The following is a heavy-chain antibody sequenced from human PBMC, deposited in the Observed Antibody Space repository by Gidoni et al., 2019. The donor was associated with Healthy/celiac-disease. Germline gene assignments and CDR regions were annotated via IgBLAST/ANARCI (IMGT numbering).Heavy chain of an antibody. D-gene: IGHD5-12*01. CDR1: GFLFSNYG. CDR2: IWYDGINK. Sequence: QVQLVASGGGVVQPGMSLRLPCAASGFLFSNYGMHWVRQAPGKGLEWVAVIWYDGINKYYAGSVKGRFTISRDNSKNTLYLKMHSLRAEDTAVYYCASGRWLQSFDYWGQGTLVTVSS. J-gene: IGHJ4*02. V-gene: IGHV3-33*01. CDR3: ASGRWLQSFDY.